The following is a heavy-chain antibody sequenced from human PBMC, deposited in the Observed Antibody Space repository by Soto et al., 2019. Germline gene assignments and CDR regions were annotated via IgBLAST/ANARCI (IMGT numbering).Heavy chain of an antibody. CDR3: ARGEAYCGGDCYSSFDY. CDR2: IIPIFGTA. CDR1: GGTFSSYA. Sequence: QVQLVQSGAEVKKPGSSVKVSCKASGGTFSSYAISWVRQAPGQGLEWMGGIIPIFGTANYAQKFQGRVTITEDESTSTAYMELSSLRSEDTAVYYCARGEAYCGGDCYSSFDYWGQGTLVTVSS. J-gene: IGHJ4*02. V-gene: IGHV1-69*01. D-gene: IGHD2-21*02.